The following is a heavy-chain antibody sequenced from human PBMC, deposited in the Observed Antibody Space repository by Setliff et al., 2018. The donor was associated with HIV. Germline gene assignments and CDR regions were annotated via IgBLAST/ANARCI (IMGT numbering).Heavy chain of an antibody. Sequence: ASVKVSCKTSGFIFTNYAVHWVRQAPGQGLEWMGWINAGNGDTRYSQKFQGRVTITADTSASTMYMELSSLRSEDTAVYYCARVGNNRLQFFDHWGQGTLVTVSS. CDR1: GFIFTNYA. D-gene: IGHD5-12*01. CDR2: INAGNGDT. J-gene: IGHJ4*02. CDR3: ARVGNNRLQFFDH. V-gene: IGHV1-3*01.